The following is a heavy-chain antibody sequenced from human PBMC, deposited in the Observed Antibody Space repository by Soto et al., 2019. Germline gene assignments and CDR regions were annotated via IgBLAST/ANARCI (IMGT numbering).Heavy chain of an antibody. J-gene: IGHJ6*02. CDR3: ASRTSWGNYYYYGMDV. Sequence: QVQLVQSGAEVKKPWSSVKVSCKASGGTFSSYAISWVRQAPGQGLEWMGGIIPIFGTANYAQKFQGRVTITADESTSTAYMELRSLRSEDTAVYYCASRTSWGNYYYYGMDVWGQGTTVTVSS. CDR1: GGTFSSYA. V-gene: IGHV1-69*01. D-gene: IGHD3-16*01. CDR2: IIPIFGTA.